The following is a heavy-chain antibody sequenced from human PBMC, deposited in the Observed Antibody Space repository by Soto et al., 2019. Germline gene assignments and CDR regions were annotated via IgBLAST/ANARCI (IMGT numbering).Heavy chain of an antibody. CDR2: INAGNGNT. CDR1: GYTFTSYA. CDR3: ARGVYYYDSSGYYVY. D-gene: IGHD3-22*01. V-gene: IGHV1-3*01. Sequence: ASVKVSCKASGYTFTSYAMHWVRQAPGQRLEWMGWINAGNGNTKYSQKFQGRVTITRDTSASTAYMELSSLRSDDTAVYYCARGVYYYDSSGYYVYWGQGTLVTVSS. J-gene: IGHJ4*02.